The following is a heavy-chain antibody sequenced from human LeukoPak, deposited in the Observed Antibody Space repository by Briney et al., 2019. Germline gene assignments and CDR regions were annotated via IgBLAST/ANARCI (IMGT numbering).Heavy chain of an antibody. CDR2: ISSSSSPI. CDR3: ARDSGWTFDS. CDR1: GFIFSSYS. V-gene: IGHV3-48*01. J-gene: IGHJ4*02. Sequence: LTGGSLRLSCAASGFIFSSYSMNWVRQAPGKGLEWVSYISSSSSPIYYADSVKGRFTISRDNAEHSLHLQMNSLGVEDTAIYYCARDSGWTFDSWGQGTLVTVSS. D-gene: IGHD6-19*01.